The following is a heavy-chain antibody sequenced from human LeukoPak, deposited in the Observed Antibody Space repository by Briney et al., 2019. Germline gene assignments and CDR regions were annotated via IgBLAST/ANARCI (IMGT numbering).Heavy chain of an antibody. J-gene: IGHJ6*02. V-gene: IGHV4-34*01. CDR1: GGSFSGYY. CDR2: INHSGST. D-gene: IGHD2-2*01. CDR3: ARGRGYCSSTSCNDYYYYGMDV. Sequence: PSETLSLTCAVYGGSFSGYYWSWIRQPPGKGLEWIGEINHSGSTNYNPSLKSRVTISVDTSKNQFSLKLSSVTAADTAVYYCARGRGYCSSTSCNDYYYYGMDVWGQGTTVTVSS.